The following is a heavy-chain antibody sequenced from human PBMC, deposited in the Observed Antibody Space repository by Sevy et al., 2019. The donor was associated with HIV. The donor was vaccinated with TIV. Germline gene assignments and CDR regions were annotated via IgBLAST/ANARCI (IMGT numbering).Heavy chain of an antibody. Sequence: GGSLRLSCAASGFTFSSYSMNWVRQAPGKGLEWVSYISSSSSTIYYADSVKGRFTISRDNAKNSLYLQMNSLRGEDTAVYYCARERGRRSGYYSESYYYGMDVWGQGTTVTVSS. D-gene: IGHD3-3*01. CDR1: GFTFSSYS. V-gene: IGHV3-48*01. J-gene: IGHJ6*02. CDR2: ISSSSSTI. CDR3: ARERGRRSGYYSESYYYGMDV.